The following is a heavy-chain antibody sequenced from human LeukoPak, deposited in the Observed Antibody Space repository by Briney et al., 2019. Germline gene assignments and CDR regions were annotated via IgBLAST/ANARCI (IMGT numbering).Heavy chain of an antibody. CDR3: ARCSSSWSYYFDY. Sequence: GGSLRLSCAASGFTFSSYSMNWVRQAPGKGLEWASSISSSSSYIYYADSVKGRFTISRDNAKNSLYLQMNSLRAEDTAVYYCARCSSSWSYYFDYWGQGTLVTVSS. D-gene: IGHD6-13*01. CDR2: ISSSSSYI. V-gene: IGHV3-21*01. J-gene: IGHJ4*02. CDR1: GFTFSSYS.